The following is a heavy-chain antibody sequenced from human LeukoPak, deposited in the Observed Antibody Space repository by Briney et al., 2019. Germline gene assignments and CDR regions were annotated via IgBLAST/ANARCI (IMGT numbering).Heavy chain of an antibody. CDR1: GFTFDDYA. D-gene: IGHD5-12*01. CDR2: ISWYSGRI. Sequence: GGSLRLSCAASGFTFDDYAMHWVRQAPGKGLECVSGISWYSGRIGYADSVKGRFTIYRDNAKNSLYLQMNSLRAEDTASYYCAKDKEGLRSNYYYYMDVWGKGTAVTVSS. J-gene: IGHJ6*03. CDR3: AKDKEGLRSNYYYYMDV. V-gene: IGHV3-9*01.